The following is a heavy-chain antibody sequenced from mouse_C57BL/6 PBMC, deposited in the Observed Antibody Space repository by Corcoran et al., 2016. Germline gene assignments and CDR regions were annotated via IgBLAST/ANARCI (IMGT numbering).Heavy chain of an antibody. D-gene: IGHD1-1*01. CDR2: IYPGSGST. CDR1: GYTFTSYW. V-gene: IGHV1-55*01. J-gene: IGHJ3*01. Sequence: QVQLQQPGAELVKPGASVKMFCKDSGYTFTSYWITWVKQRPGQGLEWIGDIYPGSGSTNYNEKFKSKATLTVDTSSSTAYMQLSSLTSEDSAVYYCARYYYGRTWFAYWGQGTLVTVSA. CDR3: ARYYYGRTWFAY.